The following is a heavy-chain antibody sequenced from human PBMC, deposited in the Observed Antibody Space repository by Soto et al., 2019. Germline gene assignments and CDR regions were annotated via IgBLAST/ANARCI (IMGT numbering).Heavy chain of an antibody. Sequence: VQLLESGGGLVQPGGSLRLSCAASGFTFSSYAMSWVRQAPGQGLEWVSAISGTGGTTYYADSVKGRFTISRDNSRITLHLQMNSLRAEDTAIYYCAKFFVETVGSSGWPCSCHFWGQGTLVTVSS. CDR1: GFTFSSYA. V-gene: IGHV3-23*01. D-gene: IGHD6-25*01. CDR3: AKFFVETVGSSGWPCSCHF. CDR2: ISGTGGTT. J-gene: IGHJ4*02.